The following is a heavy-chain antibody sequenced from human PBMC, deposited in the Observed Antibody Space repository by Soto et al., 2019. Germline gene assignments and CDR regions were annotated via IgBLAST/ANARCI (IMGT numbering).Heavy chain of an antibody. Sequence: QVQLQQWGAGLLKPSETLSLTCAVYGGSFSAYDWTWIRQPPGTGLEWIGEINHSGSTNYIPYLSSRVTISANTSTNQFSLKLSSVTAAETAVYYCARDKITGLFDYWGQGTLVTVSS. V-gene: IGHV4-34*01. J-gene: IGHJ4*02. CDR2: INHSGST. CDR3: ARDKITGLFDY. D-gene: IGHD2-8*02. CDR1: GGSFSAYD.